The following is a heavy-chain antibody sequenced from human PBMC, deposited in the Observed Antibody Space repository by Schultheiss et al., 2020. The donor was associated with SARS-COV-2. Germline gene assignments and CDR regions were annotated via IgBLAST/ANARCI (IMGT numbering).Heavy chain of an antibody. Sequence: GGSLRLSCTASGFTFGDYAMSWVRQAPGKGLEWVSYISSSGSTIYYADSVKGRFTISRDNSKNTLYLQMNSLRAEDTAVYYCANLKGQGGFDYWGQGTLVTVSS. D-gene: IGHD3-16*01. CDR2: ISSSGSTI. CDR3: ANLKGQGGFDY. V-gene: IGHV3-48*01. CDR1: GFTFGDYA. J-gene: IGHJ4*02.